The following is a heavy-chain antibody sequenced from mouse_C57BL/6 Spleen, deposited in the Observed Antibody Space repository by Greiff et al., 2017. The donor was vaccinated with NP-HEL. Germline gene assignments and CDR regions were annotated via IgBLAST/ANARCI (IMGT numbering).Heavy chain of an antibody. J-gene: IGHJ3*01. CDR1: GFNIKDDY. D-gene: IGHD2-4*01. CDR2: IDPENGDT. Sequence: EVQLQESGAELVRPGASVKLSCTASGFNIKDDYMHWVKQRPEQGLEWIGWIDPENGDTEYASKFQGKATITADTSSNTAYLQLSSLTSEDTAVYYCTTRGVYYDYRFAYWGQGTLVTVSA. V-gene: IGHV14-4*01. CDR3: TTRGVYYDYRFAY.